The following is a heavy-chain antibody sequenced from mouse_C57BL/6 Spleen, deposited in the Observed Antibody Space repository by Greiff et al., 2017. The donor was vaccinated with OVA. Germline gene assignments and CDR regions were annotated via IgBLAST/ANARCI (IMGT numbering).Heavy chain of an antibody. Sequence: VQLQQSGAELVKPGASVKISCKVSGYAFSSYWMNWVKQRPGKGLEWIGQIYPGDGDTNYNGKFKGKATLTADKSSSTAYMQLSSLTSEDSAVYFCARRAVVNAMDYWGQGTSVTVSS. J-gene: IGHJ4*01. CDR2: IYPGDGDT. CDR1: GYAFSSYW. CDR3: ARRAVVNAMDY. V-gene: IGHV1-80*01. D-gene: IGHD1-1*01.